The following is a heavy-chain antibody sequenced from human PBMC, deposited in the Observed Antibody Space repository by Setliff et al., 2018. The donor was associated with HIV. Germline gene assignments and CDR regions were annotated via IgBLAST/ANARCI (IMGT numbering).Heavy chain of an antibody. V-gene: IGHV4-34*01. Sequence: SETLSLTCAVYGGSFSGYYWSWIRQSPGKGLEWIGEINHSGSTNYNPSLKSRVTILGDTSKNQFSLKLSSLTAADTAVYYCARGRTQWPNYNYFDPWGLGTLVTVSS. CDR2: INHSGST. CDR3: ARGRTQWPNYNYFDP. J-gene: IGHJ5*02. D-gene: IGHD6-19*01. CDR1: GGSFSGYY.